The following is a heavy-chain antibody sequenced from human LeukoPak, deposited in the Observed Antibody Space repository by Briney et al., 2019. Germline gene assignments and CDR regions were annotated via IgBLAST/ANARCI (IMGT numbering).Heavy chain of an antibody. Sequence: GGSLRLSCAAPGFTFSSYGMHWVRQAPGKGLEWVAVISYDGSNKYYADSVKGRFTISRDNSKNTLYLQMNSLRAEDTAVYYCAKVNVLSYYDSSGYVRNNAFDIWGQGTMVTVSS. V-gene: IGHV3-30*18. D-gene: IGHD3-22*01. CDR3: AKVNVLSYYDSSGYVRNNAFDI. CDR2: ISYDGSNK. J-gene: IGHJ3*02. CDR1: GFTFSSYG.